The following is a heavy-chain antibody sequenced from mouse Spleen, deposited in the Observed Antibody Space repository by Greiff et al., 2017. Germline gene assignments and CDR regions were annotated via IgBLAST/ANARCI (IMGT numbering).Heavy chain of an antibody. D-gene: IGHD1-1*01. CDR1: GYAFSSSW. Sequence: VKLQESGPELVKPGASVKISCKASGYAFSSSWMNWVKQRPGKGLEWIGRIYPGDGDTNYNGKFKGKATLTADKSSSTAYMQLSSLTSEDSAVYFCARGNYYGSSLYFDVWGAGTTVTVSS. CDR3: ARGNYYGSSLYFDV. CDR2: IYPGDGDT. V-gene: IGHV1-82*01. J-gene: IGHJ1*01.